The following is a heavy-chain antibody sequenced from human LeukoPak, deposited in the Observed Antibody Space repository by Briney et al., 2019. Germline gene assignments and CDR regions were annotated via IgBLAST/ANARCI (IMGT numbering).Heavy chain of an antibody. CDR2: IIPIFGTA. D-gene: IGHD3-10*01. CDR3: ARLKELGGSGSYFDY. Sequence: GASVKVSCKASGGTFSSYAISWVRQAPGQGLEWMGGIIPIFGTANYAQKFQGRVTITADKSTSTAYMELSSLRSEDTAVYYCARLKELGGSGSYFDYWGQGTLVTVSS. J-gene: IGHJ4*02. CDR1: GGTFSSYA. V-gene: IGHV1-69*06.